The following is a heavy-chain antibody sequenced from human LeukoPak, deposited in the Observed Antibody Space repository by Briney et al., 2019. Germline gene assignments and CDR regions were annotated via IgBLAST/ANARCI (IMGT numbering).Heavy chain of an antibody. CDR3: ARSLRRFYGDYVDAFDI. V-gene: IGHV1-8*03. CDR1: GYTFTSYD. D-gene: IGHD4-17*01. J-gene: IGHJ3*02. CDR2: MNPNSGNT. Sequence: ASVKVSCKASGYTFTSYDINWVRQATGQGLEWMGWMNPNSGNTGYAQKFQGRVTITRNTSISTAYMELSSLRSEDTAVYYCARSLRRFYGDYVDAFDIWGQGTMVTVS.